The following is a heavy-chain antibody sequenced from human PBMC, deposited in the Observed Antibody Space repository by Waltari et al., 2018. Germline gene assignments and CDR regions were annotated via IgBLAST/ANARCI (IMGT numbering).Heavy chain of an antibody. V-gene: IGHV4-31*03. CDR2: IYYSGST. CDR3: ARDLGSNYVGFDY. D-gene: IGHD4-4*01. J-gene: IGHJ4*02. CDR1: GFSLSTSGVG. Sequence: KASGPTLVKPTQTLTLTCTFSGFSLSTSGVGVGWIRQPPGKALEWLGYIYYSGSTYYNPSLKSRVTISVDTSKNQFSLKLSAVTAADTAVYYCARDLGSNYVGFDYWGQGTLVTVSS.